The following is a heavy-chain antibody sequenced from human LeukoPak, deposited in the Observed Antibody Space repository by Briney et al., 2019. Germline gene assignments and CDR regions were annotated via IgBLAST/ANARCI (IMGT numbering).Heavy chain of an antibody. Sequence: GGSLRLSCAASGFTFSRYAMNWVRQAPGKGLEWVSVMSDSGGITYYADSVKGRFTTSRDNSKNTLYLQMNSLRPEDTAVYYCARVWWQQPEYWGQGTLVTVSS. CDR2: MSDSGGIT. CDR3: ARVWWQQPEY. D-gene: IGHD2-15*01. V-gene: IGHV3-23*01. J-gene: IGHJ4*02. CDR1: GFTFSRYA.